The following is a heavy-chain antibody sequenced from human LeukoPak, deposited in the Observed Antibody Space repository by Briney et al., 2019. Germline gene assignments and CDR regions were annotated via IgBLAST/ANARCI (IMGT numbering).Heavy chain of an antibody. CDR3: ARTFRESYYDFWSGYSTLDY. Sequence: SETLSLTCAVYGGSFSGYYWSWIRQPPGKGLEWIGEINHSGSTNYNPSLKRRVTISVDTSKNQFSLKLSSATAADTAVYYCARTFRESYYDFWSGYSTLDYWGQGTLVTVSS. CDR2: INHSGST. J-gene: IGHJ4*02. D-gene: IGHD3-3*01. V-gene: IGHV4-34*01. CDR1: GGSFSGYY.